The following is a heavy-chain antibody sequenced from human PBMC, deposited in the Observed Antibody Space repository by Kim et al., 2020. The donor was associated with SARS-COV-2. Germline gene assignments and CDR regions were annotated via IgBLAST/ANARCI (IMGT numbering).Heavy chain of an antibody. D-gene: IGHD6-13*01. CDR2: ISSDVKNQ. Sequence: GGSLRLSCAASGYNFTTYAMHWVRQAPGKGLEWVAEISSDVKNQHYGVSVKGRFTIARDNSKNTISLDMNNLRPDDTAVYYCASEASAGFDYGGQGALVTVSS. J-gene: IGHJ4*02. CDR3: ASEASAGFDY. CDR1: GYNFTTYA. V-gene: IGHV3-30*04.